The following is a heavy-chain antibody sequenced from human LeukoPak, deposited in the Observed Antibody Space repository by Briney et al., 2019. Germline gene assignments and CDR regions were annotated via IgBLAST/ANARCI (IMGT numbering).Heavy chain of an antibody. D-gene: IGHD2-21*02. V-gene: IGHV4-39*01. CDR2: IYYSGST. J-gene: IGHJ4*02. Sequence: SETLSLTCTVSGGSISSSSSYWGWIRQHPGKGLEWIGSIYYSGSTYYNPSLKSRVTISVDTSKNQFSPKLSSVTAADTAVYYCARLLAYCGGDCYLGGGRCDYWGQGTLVTVSS. CDR3: ARLLAYCGGDCYLGGGRCDY. CDR1: GGSISSSSSY.